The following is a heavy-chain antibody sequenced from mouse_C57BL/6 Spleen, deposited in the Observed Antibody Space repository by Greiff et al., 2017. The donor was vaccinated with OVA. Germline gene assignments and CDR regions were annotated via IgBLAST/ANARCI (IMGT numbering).Heavy chain of an antibody. J-gene: IGHJ2*01. CDR1: GFTFSDYG. CDR3: AIPYYGSSRDY. D-gene: IGHD1-1*01. Sequence: DVMLVESGGGLVKPGGSLKLSCAASGFTFSDYGMHWVRQAPEKGLEWVAYISSGSSTIYYADTVKGRFTISRDNAKNTLFLQMTSLRSEDTAMYYCAIPYYGSSRDYWGQGTTLTVSS. CDR2: ISSGSSTI. V-gene: IGHV5-17*01.